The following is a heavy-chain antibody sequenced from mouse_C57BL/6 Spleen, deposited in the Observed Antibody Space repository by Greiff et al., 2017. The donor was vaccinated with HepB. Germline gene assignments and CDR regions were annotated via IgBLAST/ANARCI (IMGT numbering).Heavy chain of an antibody. CDR2: IYPGDGDT. D-gene: IGHD6-1*01. J-gene: IGHJ2*01. CDR1: GYAFSSSW. Sequence: QVQLQQSGPELVKPGASVKISCKASGYAFSSSWMNWVKQRPGKGLEWIGRIYPGDGDTNYNGKFKGKATLTADKSSSTAYMQLSSLTSEDSAVYCCARRQGFWDFDYWGQGTTLTVSS. CDR3: ARRQGFWDFDY. V-gene: IGHV1-82*01.